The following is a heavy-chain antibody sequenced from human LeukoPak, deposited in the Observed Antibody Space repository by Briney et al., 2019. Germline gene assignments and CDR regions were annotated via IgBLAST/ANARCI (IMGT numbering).Heavy chain of an antibody. V-gene: IGHV4-39*07. D-gene: IGHD3-22*01. CDR1: GGSISSSSYY. Sequence: SETLSLTCTVSGGSISSSSYYWGWIRQPPGKGLEWIGSIYYSGSTYYNPSLKSRVTISVDTSKNQFSLKLSSVTAADTAVYYCARDPSLDYYDSSGYYYPLAPWGQGTLVTVSS. CDR3: ARDPSLDYYDSSGYYYPLAP. J-gene: IGHJ5*02. CDR2: IYYSGST.